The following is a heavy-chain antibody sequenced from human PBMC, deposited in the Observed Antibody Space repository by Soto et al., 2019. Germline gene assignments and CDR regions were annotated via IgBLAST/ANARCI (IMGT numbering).Heavy chain of an antibody. D-gene: IGHD3-10*01. CDR2: IVPMVGRT. CDR3: ALDSGSDVFDI. V-gene: IGHV1-69*02. Sequence: QVQLVQSGAEVKKTGSSVKVSCKASGGRFSSYTISWMRQAPGQGLEWMGRIVPMVGRTIYAQKFQGRVAISADKSTTTAYIDLSNLASEDTAMYYCALDSGSDVFDIWGQGTLVTVSS. CDR1: GGRFSSYT. J-gene: IGHJ3*02.